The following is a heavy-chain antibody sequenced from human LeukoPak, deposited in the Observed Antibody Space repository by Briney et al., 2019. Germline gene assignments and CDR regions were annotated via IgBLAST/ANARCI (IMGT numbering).Heavy chain of an antibody. Sequence: GGSLRLSCAASGFTFSSYGMHWVRQAPGKGLEWVAFIRYDGSNKYYADSVKGRFTISRDNSKNTLYLQMNSLRAEDTAVYYCAKLAGYSYGVIDYWGQGTLVTVSS. CDR3: AKLAGYSYGVIDY. CDR1: GFTFSSYG. CDR2: IRYDGSNK. J-gene: IGHJ4*02. V-gene: IGHV3-30*02. D-gene: IGHD5-18*01.